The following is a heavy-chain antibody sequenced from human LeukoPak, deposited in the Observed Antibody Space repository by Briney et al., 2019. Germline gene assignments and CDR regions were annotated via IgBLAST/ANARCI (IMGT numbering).Heavy chain of an antibody. CDR1: GFTFSSYG. V-gene: IGHV3-30*03. Sequence: PGGSLRLSCAASGFTFSSYGMHWVRQAPGKGLEWVAVISYDGSNKYYADSVKGRFTISRDNSKNTLYLQMNSLRAEDTAVYYCARPHSSGYRDAFDIWGQGTMVTVSS. D-gene: IGHD3-22*01. CDR3: ARPHSSGYRDAFDI. CDR2: ISYDGSNK. J-gene: IGHJ3*02.